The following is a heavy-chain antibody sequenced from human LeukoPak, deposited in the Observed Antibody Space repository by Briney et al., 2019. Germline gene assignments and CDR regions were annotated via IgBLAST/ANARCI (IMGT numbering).Heavy chain of an antibody. J-gene: IGHJ4*02. V-gene: IGHV3-21*01. Sequence: GGSLRLSCAASGFTFSSYAMSWVRQAPGKGLEWVSSISDSSTYIYYTDSVKGRFTISRDNAKNSLYLQMNSLRADDAAVYYCAREPTSMGSDYWGQGTLVTVSS. D-gene: IGHD5-18*01. CDR1: GFTFSSYA. CDR2: ISDSSTYI. CDR3: AREPTSMGSDY.